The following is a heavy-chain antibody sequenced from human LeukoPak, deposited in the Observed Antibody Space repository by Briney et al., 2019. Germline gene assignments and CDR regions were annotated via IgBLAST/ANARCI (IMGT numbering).Heavy chain of an antibody. CDR3: ARGRYSGYDYVLDS. CDR1: VVGFINHG. V-gene: IGHV3-33*01. J-gene: IGHJ5*01. D-gene: IGHD5-12*01. CDR2: IWHDGSNE. Sequence: GGSLRLSCKGSVVGFINHGIHWPRQAPGKGPEWLATIWHDGSNEEYGDCVKGRVTISRDNSKSTLYLRITSLRDEDTAVYFCARGRYSGYDYVLDSWGQATLVTVSS.